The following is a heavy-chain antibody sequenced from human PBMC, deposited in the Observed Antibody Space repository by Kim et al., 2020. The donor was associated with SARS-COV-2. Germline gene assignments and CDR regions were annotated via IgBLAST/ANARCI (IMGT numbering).Heavy chain of an antibody. Sequence: NPTLKSRVTISVDTSKNQVSLKLSSVTAADTAVYYCARGTSSWGFAWFDPWGQGTLVTVSS. J-gene: IGHJ5*02. CDR3: ARGTSSWGFAWFDP. D-gene: IGHD7-27*01. V-gene: IGHV4-59*09.